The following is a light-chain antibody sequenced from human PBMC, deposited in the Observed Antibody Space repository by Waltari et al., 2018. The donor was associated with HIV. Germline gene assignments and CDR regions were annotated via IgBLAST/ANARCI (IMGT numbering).Light chain of an antibody. J-gene: IGLJ2*01. CDR1: SSNIGSNY. CDR3: GTWDSSLSAVV. CDR2: DNK. Sequence: QSVLTPPPSVSAAPGQMVTISCSGSSSNIGSNYVLWYQHLPGTAPKLLIYDNKERPSGIPDRFSASKSGTSVALDITGLQTGDEGDYYCGTWDSSLSAVVFGGGTKLTVL. V-gene: IGLV1-51*01.